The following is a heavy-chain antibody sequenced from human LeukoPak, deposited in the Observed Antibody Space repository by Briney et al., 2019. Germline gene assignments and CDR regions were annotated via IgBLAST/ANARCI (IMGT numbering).Heavy chain of an antibody. Sequence: ASVKVSCKASGYRFTGCYMHWVRQAPGQGLEWMGWINPNSGVTNYAQNFQGRVSMTRDTSISTAYMELSRLRSDDTAVYYCARQQEVSGYFDYWGQGALVTVSS. CDR1: GYRFTGCY. D-gene: IGHD3-16*02. CDR3: ARQQEVSGYFDY. V-gene: IGHV1-2*02. CDR2: INPNSGVT. J-gene: IGHJ4*02.